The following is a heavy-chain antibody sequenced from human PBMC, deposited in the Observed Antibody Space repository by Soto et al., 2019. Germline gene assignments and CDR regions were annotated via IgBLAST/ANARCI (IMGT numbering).Heavy chain of an antibody. CDR2: ISSDGTTT. Sequence: VQLVESGGGLVQPGEALRLSCAASGFTFTKYWMHWVRLAPGKGPVWVSYISSDGTTTDYADSVKGRFTISRDNANNMLYLQMDSLRVEVTAVYYCAIQDCTNDVCLEAAVTVGGALEYWGQGAQVTVSS. CDR3: AIQDCTNDVCLEAAVTVGGALEY. D-gene: IGHD2-8*01. V-gene: IGHV3-74*01. J-gene: IGHJ4*02. CDR1: GFTFTKYW.